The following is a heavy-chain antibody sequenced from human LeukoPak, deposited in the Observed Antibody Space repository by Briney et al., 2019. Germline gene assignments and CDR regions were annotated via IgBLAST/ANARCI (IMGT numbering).Heavy chain of an antibody. CDR3: ARSMAPSGSLYFQH. Sequence: ASVKVSCKASGYTFSDYYMHWVRQAPGQGLEWMGWINSKSGGTNYAQKFQGRVTMTRDTSISAAYMELSRLRSDDTAVYYCARSMAPSGSLYFQHWGQGTLVTVSS. V-gene: IGHV1-2*02. J-gene: IGHJ1*01. CDR1: GYTFSDYY. D-gene: IGHD6-13*01. CDR2: INSKSGGT.